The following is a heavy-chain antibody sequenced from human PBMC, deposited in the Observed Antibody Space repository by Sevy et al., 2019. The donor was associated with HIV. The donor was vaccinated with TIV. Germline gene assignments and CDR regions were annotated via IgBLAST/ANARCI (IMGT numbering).Heavy chain of an antibody. V-gene: IGHV3-66*01. Sequence: GGSLRLSCAASGFPVSSNYMSWVRQAPGKGLEWVSVIYSDGSTYHADSVKGRFTISRDNSKKPLYLQMNSLGVEDTAVYYCARGKSGYGYGLDYWGQGTLVTVSS. CDR3: ARGKSGYGYGLDY. J-gene: IGHJ4*02. D-gene: IGHD5-18*01. CDR2: IYSDGST. CDR1: GFPVSSNY.